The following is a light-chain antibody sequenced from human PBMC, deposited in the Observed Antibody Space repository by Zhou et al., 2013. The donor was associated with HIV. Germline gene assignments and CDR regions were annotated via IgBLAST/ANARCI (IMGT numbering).Light chain of an antibody. CDR2: ASS. CDR3: QQTYNTPWT. CDR1: QSINRY. Sequence: DIQLTQSPSSLSASVGDRVTITCRASQSINRYLNWYQHKPGKAPNLLIYASSTLQSGVPSRFSGSGSGTNFTLTITSLQPEDFATYYCQQTYNTPWTFGQGTKAEIK. V-gene: IGKV1-39*01. J-gene: IGKJ1*01.